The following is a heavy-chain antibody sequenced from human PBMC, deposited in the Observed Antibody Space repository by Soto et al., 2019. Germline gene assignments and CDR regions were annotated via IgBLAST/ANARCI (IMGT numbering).Heavy chain of an antibody. CDR2: IIPIFGTA. J-gene: IGHJ4*02. CDR1: GGTFSSYA. V-gene: IGHV1-69*13. D-gene: IGHD3-22*01. Sequence: AASVKVSCKASGGTFSSYAISWVRRAPGQGLEWMGGIIPIFGTANYAQKFQGRVTITADESTSTAYMELSSLRSEDTAVYYCARGYYSDSSGYYYLDYWGQGTPVSVSS. CDR3: ARGYYSDSSGYYYLDY.